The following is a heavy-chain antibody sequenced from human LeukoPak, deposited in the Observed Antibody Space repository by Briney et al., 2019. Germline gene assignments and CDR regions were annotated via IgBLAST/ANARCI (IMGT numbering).Heavy chain of an antibody. CDR3: ARNSSWNYFDY. J-gene: IGHJ4*02. Sequence: KASETLSLTCAVSGNSISNTYYWGWIRQPPGKELEWIGSIYNSGSTHYNPSLKSRVTISVDTSKNQFSLKLSSATAADTAVYYCARNSSWNYFDYWGQGTLVTVS. CDR1: GNSISNTYY. CDR2: IYNSGST. D-gene: IGHD2-21*01. V-gene: IGHV4-38-2*01.